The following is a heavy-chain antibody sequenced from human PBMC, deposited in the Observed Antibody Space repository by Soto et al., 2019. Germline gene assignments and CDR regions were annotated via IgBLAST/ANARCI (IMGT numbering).Heavy chain of an antibody. CDR3: ARLRGYSGYDFGY. D-gene: IGHD5-12*01. V-gene: IGHV3-21*01. J-gene: IGHJ4*02. CDR1: GFTFSSYS. CDR2: ISSSSSYI. Sequence: EVQLVESGGGLVKPGGSLRLSCAASGFTFSSYSMNWVRQAPGQGLEWVSSISSSSSYIYYADSVKGRFTISRDNAKNSRYLQMNSLSAEDTAVYYCARLRGYSGYDFGYWVQGTLVTVSS.